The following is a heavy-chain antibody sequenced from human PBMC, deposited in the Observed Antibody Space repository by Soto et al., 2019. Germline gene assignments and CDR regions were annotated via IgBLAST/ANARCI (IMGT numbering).Heavy chain of an antibody. D-gene: IGHD7-27*01. CDR3: AKDPRDWGNYWYFDL. CDR2: ISGSGGST. J-gene: IGHJ2*01. V-gene: IGHV3-23*01. Sequence: GGSLRLSCAASGFTFSSYAMSCVRQAPGKGLEWVSAISGSGGSTYYADSVKGRFTISRDNSKNTLYLQKNSLRAEDTAVYYCAKDPRDWGNYWYFDLWSRGTLVTVSS. CDR1: GFTFSSYA.